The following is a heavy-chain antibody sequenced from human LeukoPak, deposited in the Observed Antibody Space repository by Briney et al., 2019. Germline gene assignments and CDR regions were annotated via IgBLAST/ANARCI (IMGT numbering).Heavy chain of an antibody. V-gene: IGHV1-24*01. Sequence: ASVKVSCKVSGYTLTELSMHLVRQAPAKGLEWVGVFYPEDGETIYAQKFHGRVTMTEDTSTDTAYMELSSLRSEDTAVYYWGARNIAVAGYGHAFDIWGQGTMVTVSS. CDR2: FYPEDGET. CDR1: GYTLTELS. D-gene: IGHD6-13*01. J-gene: IGHJ3*02. CDR3: GARNIAVAGYGHAFDI.